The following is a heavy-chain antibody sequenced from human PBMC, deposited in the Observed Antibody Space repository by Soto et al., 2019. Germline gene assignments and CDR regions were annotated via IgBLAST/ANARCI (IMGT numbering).Heavy chain of an antibody. Sequence: QLQLQESGPGLVKPSETLSLTCTVSGGSISSSTYYWGWVRQPPGKGLEYIGTVYYSGGPYCNPSLKSRVTMYADTSKNHFSRRPSSVTAADTAVYYCVRHYASGPTRWFDPWGRGTLVTVSS. J-gene: IGHJ5*02. CDR1: GGSISSSTYY. CDR2: VYYSGGP. V-gene: IGHV4-39*02. CDR3: VRHYASGPTRWFDP. D-gene: IGHD3-10*01.